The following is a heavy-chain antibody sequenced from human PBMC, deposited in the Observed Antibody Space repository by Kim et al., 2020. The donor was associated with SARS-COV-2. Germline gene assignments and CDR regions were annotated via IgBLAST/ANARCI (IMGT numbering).Heavy chain of an antibody. J-gene: IGHJ3*02. D-gene: IGHD1-26*01. Sequence: GGSLRLFCAASGFTFSSYVMTWVRQAPGKGLEWVSSISNSGDSTYYADSVKGRFTISRDNPKNTLYLQMNSLRVEDTAIYHCAKDRVGVIPDAFDIWGQG. CDR3: AKDRVGVIPDAFDI. CDR2: ISNSGDST. V-gene: IGHV3-23*01. CDR1: GFTFSSYV.